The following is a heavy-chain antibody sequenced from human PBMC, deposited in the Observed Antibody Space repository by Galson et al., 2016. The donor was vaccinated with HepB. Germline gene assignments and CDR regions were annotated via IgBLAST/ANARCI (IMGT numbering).Heavy chain of an antibody. J-gene: IGHJ4*02. D-gene: IGHD3-10*01. Sequence: PALVKPTQTLTLTCTFSGFALSTSGMCVSWIRQPPGKALEWLARIDWDDEEFYSTSLQTRLTISKDTSKNQVVLTMTNMDPGDTATYYCAHLRFPGGVFDSWGQGVLVTVSS. CDR2: IDWDDEE. V-gene: IGHV2-70*17. CDR3: AHLRFPGGVFDS. CDR1: GFALSTSGMC.